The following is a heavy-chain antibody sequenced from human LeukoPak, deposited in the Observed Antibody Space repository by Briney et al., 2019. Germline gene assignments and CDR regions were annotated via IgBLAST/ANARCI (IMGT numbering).Heavy chain of an antibody. D-gene: IGHD3-3*01. CDR2: IYYSGST. V-gene: IGHV4-59*08. Sequence: SETLSLTCTVSGGSISSYYWSWIRQPPGKGLEWIGYIYYSGSTYYNPSLKSRVTISVDTSKNQFSLKLSSVTAADTAVYYCARGLDFWSGYIYYYYYYGMDVWGQGTTVTVSS. CDR3: ARGLDFWSGYIYYYYYYGMDV. J-gene: IGHJ6*02. CDR1: GGSISSYY.